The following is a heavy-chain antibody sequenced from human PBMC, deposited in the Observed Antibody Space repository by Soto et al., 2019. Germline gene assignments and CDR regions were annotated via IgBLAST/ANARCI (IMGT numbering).Heavy chain of an antibody. CDR1: GASISSGGYY. CDR3: ARDSGGFSYGYYSFDY. Sequence: QVQLRESVPGLVKPSQTLSLTCTVSGASISSGGYYWTWIRQHPGKGLEWIGFIYHSVSPYYNPSLKTRATISIAPSKNPFSLKLSSVTAADTAVYYCARDSGGFSYGYYSFDYWGQGTLVTVSS. V-gene: IGHV4-31*03. D-gene: IGHD5-18*01. J-gene: IGHJ4*02. CDR2: IYHSVSP.